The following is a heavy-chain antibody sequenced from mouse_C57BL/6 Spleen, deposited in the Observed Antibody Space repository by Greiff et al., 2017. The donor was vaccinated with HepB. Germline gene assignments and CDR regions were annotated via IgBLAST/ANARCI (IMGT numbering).Heavy chain of an antibody. J-gene: IGHJ1*03. V-gene: IGHV5-6*01. D-gene: IGHD2-5*01. CDR2: ISSGGSYT. Sequence: EVMLVESGGDLVKPGGSLKLSCAASGFTFSSYGMSWVRQTPDKRLEWVATISSGGSYTYYPDSVKGRFTISRDNATNTLYLQMSSLKSEDTAMYYCARHRGIVRYFDVWGTGTTVTVSS. CDR3: ARHRGIVRYFDV. CDR1: GFTFSSYG.